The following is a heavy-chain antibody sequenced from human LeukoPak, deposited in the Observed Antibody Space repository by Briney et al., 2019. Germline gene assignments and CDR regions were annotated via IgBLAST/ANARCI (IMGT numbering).Heavy chain of an antibody. D-gene: IGHD3-10*01. CDR3: AGDSSGGSGSYYTAGFDY. Sequence: GGSLRLSCAASGFTFSSYGMSWVRQAPGKGLEWVSAISGSGGSTYYADSVKGRFTISRDNSKNTLYLQMNSLRAEDTAVYYCAGDSSGGSGSYYTAGFDYWGQGTLVTVSS. V-gene: IGHV3-23*01. CDR1: GFTFSSYG. J-gene: IGHJ4*02. CDR2: ISGSGGST.